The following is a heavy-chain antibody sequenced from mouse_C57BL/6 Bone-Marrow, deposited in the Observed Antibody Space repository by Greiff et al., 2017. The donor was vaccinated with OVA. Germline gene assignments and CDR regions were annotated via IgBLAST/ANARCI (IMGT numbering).Heavy chain of an antibody. CDR2: FYPGSGSI. J-gene: IGHJ2*01. V-gene: IGHV1-62-2*01. D-gene: IGHD1-1*01. CDR1: GYTFTAYT. CDR3: ARHAEYYGPDYFDY. Sequence: VKLLESGAELVKPGASVKLSCKASGYTFTAYTIHWVKQRSGQGLEWIGWFYPGSGSIKYNEKFKDKATLTADKSSSTVYMELSRLTSEDSAVYFGARHAEYYGPDYFDYWGQGTTLTVSS.